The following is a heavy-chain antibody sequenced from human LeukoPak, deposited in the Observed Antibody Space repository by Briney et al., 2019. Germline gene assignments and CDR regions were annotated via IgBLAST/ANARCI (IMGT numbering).Heavy chain of an antibody. CDR1: GGSIRSNSYY. D-gene: IGHD3-22*01. CDR2: VHYSGST. V-gene: IGHV4-39*07. J-gene: IGHJ4*02. CDR3: ARDGRSDYYYDSSGNFDY. Sequence: SETLSLTCTVSGGSIRSNSYYWGWIRQPPGKGLEWIGSVHYSGSTYYKPSLKSRVTISVDTSKNQFSLKLSSVTAADTAVYYCARDGRSDYYYDSSGNFDYWGQGTLVTVSS.